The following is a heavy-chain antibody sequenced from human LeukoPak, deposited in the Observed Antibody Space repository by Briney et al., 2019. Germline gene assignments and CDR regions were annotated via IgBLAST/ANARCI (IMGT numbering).Heavy chain of an antibody. CDR3: ARDGDSGSAGYNWFDP. Sequence: ASVKVSCKASGYTFTSYGISWVRQAPGQGLEWMGWISAYSGDTNYAQKFQGRVTMTRDTSISTAYMELSRLRSDDTAVYYCARDGDSGSAGYNWFDPWGQGTLVTVSS. V-gene: IGHV1-18*01. D-gene: IGHD3-10*01. CDR2: ISAYSGDT. CDR1: GYTFTSYG. J-gene: IGHJ5*02.